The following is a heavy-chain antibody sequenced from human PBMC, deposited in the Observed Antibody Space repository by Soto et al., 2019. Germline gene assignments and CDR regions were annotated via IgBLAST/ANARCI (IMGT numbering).Heavy chain of an antibody. Sequence: PSETLSLTCAVSGGSISGSRYYWGWIRQPPGRGLEWIGSIYYSGNTYYNPSLKSRVTISVDTSRNQFSLRLNSVTAADTAVYYCATAGFSSSYYGDFYYGMDVWGQGTTVTVSS. D-gene: IGHD6-13*01. CDR2: IYYSGNT. V-gene: IGHV4-39*01. CDR3: ATAGFSSSYYGDFYYGMDV. CDR1: GGSISGSRYY. J-gene: IGHJ6*02.